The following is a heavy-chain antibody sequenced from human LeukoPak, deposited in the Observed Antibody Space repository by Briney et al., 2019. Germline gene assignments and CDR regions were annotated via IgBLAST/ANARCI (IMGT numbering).Heavy chain of an antibody. Sequence: GGSLRLSCTASVFTFGDYAMSWVRQAPGKVLEWIGFISNKGFGGTTEYAASVKGRFIISRDDSKNIAYLQMNSLKTEDTAVYFCTREPNYDFWSAPGAFDIWGQGTMVTVSS. V-gene: IGHV3-49*04. CDR3: TREPNYDFWSAPGAFDI. CDR1: VFTFGDYA. CDR2: ISNKGFGGTT. D-gene: IGHD3-3*01. J-gene: IGHJ3*02.